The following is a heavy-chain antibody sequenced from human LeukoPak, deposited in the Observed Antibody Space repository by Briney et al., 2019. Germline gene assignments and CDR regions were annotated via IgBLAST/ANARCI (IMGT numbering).Heavy chain of an antibody. CDR3: ARARSSGWSNCCDP. V-gene: IGHV4-59*01. CDR1: GGSISSYY. J-gene: IGHJ5*02. Sequence: SETLSLTCTVSGGSISSYYWSWIRQPPGKGLEWIGYIYSSGSTNYNPSLKSRVTMSVDTSKNQFSLKLTSVTAADTAVYYCARARSSGWSNCCDPWGQGALVTVSS. CDR2: IYSSGST. D-gene: IGHD6-13*01.